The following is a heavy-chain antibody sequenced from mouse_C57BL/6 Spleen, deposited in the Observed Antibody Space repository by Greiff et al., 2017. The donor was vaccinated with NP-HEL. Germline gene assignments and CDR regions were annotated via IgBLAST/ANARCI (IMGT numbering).Heavy chain of an antibody. CDR3: ARGPYYYGSSYWYFDV. Sequence: EVRLVESGGGLVKPGGSLKLSCAASGFTFSDYGMHWVRQAPEKGLEWVAYISSGSSTIYYADTVKGRFTISRDNAKNTLFLQMTSLRSEDKDMYYCARGPYYYGSSYWYFDVWGTGTTVTVSS. CDR1: GFTFSDYG. V-gene: IGHV5-17*01. J-gene: IGHJ1*03. D-gene: IGHD1-1*01. CDR2: ISSGSSTI.